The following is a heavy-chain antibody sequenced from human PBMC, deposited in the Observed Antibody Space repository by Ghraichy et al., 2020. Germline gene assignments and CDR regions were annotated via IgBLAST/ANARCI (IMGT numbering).Heavy chain of an antibody. D-gene: IGHD6-13*01. Sequence: ASVKVSCKASGYTFTSYGISWVRQAPGQGLEWMGWISAYNGNTNYAQKLQGRVTMTTDTSTSTAYMELRSLRSDDTAVYYCARAVVSSSWMGWFDPWGQGTLVTVSS. CDR2: ISAYNGNT. J-gene: IGHJ5*02. CDR1: GYTFTSYG. V-gene: IGHV1-18*04. CDR3: ARAVVSSSWMGWFDP.